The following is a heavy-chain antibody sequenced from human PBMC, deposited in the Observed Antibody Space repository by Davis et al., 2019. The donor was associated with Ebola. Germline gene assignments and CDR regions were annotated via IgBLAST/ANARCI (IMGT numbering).Heavy chain of an antibody. CDR3: ARDSDDYCFDY. CDR2: LHGDGST. Sequence: GESLKISCATSGFTVSTNYMNWVRQAPGKGLEWVSVLHGDGSTYYADSVKGRFTISRDNSKNTLYLQMNSLRAEDTAVYYCARDSDDYCFDYWGQGTLVTVSS. CDR1: GFTVSTNY. J-gene: IGHJ4*02. D-gene: IGHD2-21*02. V-gene: IGHV3-66*01.